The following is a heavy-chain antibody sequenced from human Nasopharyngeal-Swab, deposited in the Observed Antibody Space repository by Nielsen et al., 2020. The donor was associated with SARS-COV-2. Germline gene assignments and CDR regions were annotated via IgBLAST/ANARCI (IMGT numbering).Heavy chain of an antibody. CDR2: IWYDGSNK. CDR3: ARDRTVTTTVYFDY. V-gene: IGHV3-33*01. Sequence: GGSLRLSCAASGFTFSSYGMHWVRQAPGKGLEWVAVIWYDGSNKYYADSVKGRFTISRDNSKNTPYLQMNSLRAEDTAVYYCARDRTVTTTVYFDYWGQGTLVTVSS. J-gene: IGHJ4*02. CDR1: GFTFSSYG. D-gene: IGHD4-17*01.